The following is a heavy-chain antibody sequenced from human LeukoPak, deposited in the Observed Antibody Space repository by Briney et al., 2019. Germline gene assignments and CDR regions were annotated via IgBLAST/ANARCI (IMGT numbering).Heavy chain of an antibody. CDR1: GFSFSDYA. CDR2: ISYDGTNK. D-gene: IGHD2-8*02. CDR3: ARDQGTGGYYLEYFQH. V-gene: IGHV3-30-3*01. Sequence: PGRSLRLSCAASGFSFSDYAMHWVRQASGKGLEWVAVISYDGTNKYYADSVKGRFTISRDNSKNTLYLQMNSLRPEDTAVYYCARDQGTGGYYLEYFQHWGQGTLVTVSS. J-gene: IGHJ1*01.